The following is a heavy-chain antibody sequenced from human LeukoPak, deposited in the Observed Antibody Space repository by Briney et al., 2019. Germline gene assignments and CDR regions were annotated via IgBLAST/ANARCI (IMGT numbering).Heavy chain of an antibody. Sequence: GGSLRLSCAASGFTFSSYAMSWVRQAPGKGLEWVSAISGSGGSTYYADSVKGRFTISRDNSKNTLYLQMNSLRAEDTAVYYCASRYCTNGVCYFHSYYGMDVWGQGTTVTVSS. CDR3: ASRYCTNGVCYFHSYYGMDV. J-gene: IGHJ6*02. CDR1: GFTFSSYA. CDR2: ISGSGGST. V-gene: IGHV3-23*01. D-gene: IGHD2-8*01.